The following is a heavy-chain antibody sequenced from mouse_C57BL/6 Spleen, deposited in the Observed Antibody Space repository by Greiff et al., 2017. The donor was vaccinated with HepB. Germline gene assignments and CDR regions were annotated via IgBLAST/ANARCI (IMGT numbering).Heavy chain of an antibody. J-gene: IGHJ3*01. CDR1: GFNIKDYY. CDR3: TTLFYDGSPAWFAY. Sequence: VQLQQSGAELVRPGASVKLSCTASGFNIKDYYMHWVKQRPEQGLEWIGRIDLEDGDTEYAPKFQGKATMTADTSSNTAYLQLSSLTSEDTAVYYFTTLFYDGSPAWFAYWGQGTLVTVSA. CDR2: IDLEDGDT. V-gene: IGHV14-1*01. D-gene: IGHD2-3*01.